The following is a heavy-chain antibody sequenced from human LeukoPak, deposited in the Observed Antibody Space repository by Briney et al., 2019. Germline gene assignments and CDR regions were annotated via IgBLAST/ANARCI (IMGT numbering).Heavy chain of an antibody. CDR1: GFTFGDYA. V-gene: IGHV3-73*01. Sequence: GGSLRLSCTASGFTFGDYAMSWVRQASGKGLEWVGHIRSKPNNYATAFAASVKGRFTISRDDSKNTAYLQMNSLKTEDTAVYYCTSYPRTTSPYWGQGTLVTVSS. CDR2: IRSKPNNYAT. J-gene: IGHJ4*02. D-gene: IGHD2-2*01. CDR3: TSYPRTTSPY.